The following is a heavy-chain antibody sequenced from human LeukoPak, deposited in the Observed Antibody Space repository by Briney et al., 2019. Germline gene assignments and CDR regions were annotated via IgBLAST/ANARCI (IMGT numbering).Heavy chain of an antibody. V-gene: IGHV1-69*05. CDR1: GGTFSSYA. CDR2: IIPIFGTA. D-gene: IGHD1-1*01. J-gene: IGHJ4*02. Sequence: VASVKVSCKASGGTFSSYAISWVRQAPGQGLEWMGGIIPIFGTANYAQKFQGRVTITTDESTSTAYMELSSLRSEDTAVYYCARGDGTLYYFDYWGQGTLVTVYS. CDR3: ARGDGTLYYFDY.